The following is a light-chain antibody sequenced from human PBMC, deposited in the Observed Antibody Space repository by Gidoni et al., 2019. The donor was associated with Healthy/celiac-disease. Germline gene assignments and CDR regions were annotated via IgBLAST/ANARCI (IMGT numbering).Light chain of an antibody. V-gene: IGKV4-1*01. CDR3: QQYYSTPYT. CDR1: QSVLYSSNNKNY. CDR2: WAS. J-gene: IGKJ2*01. Sequence: DIVITPSSDSLVVSLGERATINCKSSQSVLYSSNNKNYLAWYQQKPGQPPKLLIYWASTRESGVPDRFSGSGSGTDFTLTISSLQAEDVAVYYCQQYYSTPYTFGQGTKLEIK.